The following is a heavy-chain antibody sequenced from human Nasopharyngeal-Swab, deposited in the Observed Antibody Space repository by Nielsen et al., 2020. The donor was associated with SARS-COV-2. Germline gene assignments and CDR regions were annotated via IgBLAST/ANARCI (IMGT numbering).Heavy chain of an antibody. CDR2: ISYDGSNK. J-gene: IGHJ2*01. V-gene: IGHV3-30-3*01. Sequence: GESPKISCAASGFTFSSYAMHWVRQAPGKGLEWVAVISYDGSNKYYADSVKGRFTISRDNSKNTLYLQMNSLRAEDTAVYYCARGGLLELGFYWYFDLWGRGTLVTVSS. D-gene: IGHD2-21*02. CDR1: GFTFSSYA. CDR3: ARGGLLELGFYWYFDL.